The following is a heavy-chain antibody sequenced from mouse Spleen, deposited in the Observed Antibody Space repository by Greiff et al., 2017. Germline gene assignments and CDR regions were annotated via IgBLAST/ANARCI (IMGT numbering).Heavy chain of an antibody. Sequence: QVQLQQSGAELARPGASVKMSCKASGYTFTSYTMHWVKQRPGQGLEWIGYINPSSGYTKYNQKFKDKATLTADKSSSTAYMQLSSLTSEDSAVYYCARSRQLGAWFAYWGQGTLVTVSA. CDR2: INPSSGYT. CDR3: ARSRQLGAWFAY. CDR1: GYTFTSYT. V-gene: IGHV1-4*01. J-gene: IGHJ3*01. D-gene: IGHD3-2*01.